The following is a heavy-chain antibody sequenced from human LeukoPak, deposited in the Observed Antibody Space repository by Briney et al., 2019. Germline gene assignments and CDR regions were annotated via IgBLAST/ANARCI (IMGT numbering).Heavy chain of an antibody. D-gene: IGHD5-12*01. CDR2: INPNSGGT. V-gene: IGHV1-2*06. CDR1: GYTFTGYY. CDR3: ARGSRYSGYDSVY. Sequence: PGASVKVSCKASGYTFTGYYMHWVRQAPGQGLEWMGRINPNSGGTNYAQKFQGRVTMTRDTSISTAYMELSRLRSDDTAVYYCARGSRYSGYDSVYWGQGTLVTVSS. J-gene: IGHJ4*02.